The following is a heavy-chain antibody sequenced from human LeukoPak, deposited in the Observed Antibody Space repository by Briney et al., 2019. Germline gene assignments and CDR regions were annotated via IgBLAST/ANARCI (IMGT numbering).Heavy chain of an antibody. CDR2: INPSGGST. CDR1: GYTFTSYY. J-gene: IGHJ5*02. Sequence: ASVKVSCKASGYTFTSYYMHWVRQAPGEGLEWMGIINPSGGSTSYAQKFQGRVTMTRDMSTSTVYMELSSLRSEDTAVYYCARVGFGELFDPWGQGTLVTVSS. V-gene: IGHV1-46*01. CDR3: ARVGFGELFDP. D-gene: IGHD3-10*01.